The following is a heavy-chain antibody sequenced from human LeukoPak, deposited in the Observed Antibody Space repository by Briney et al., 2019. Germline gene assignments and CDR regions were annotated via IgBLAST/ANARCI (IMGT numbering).Heavy chain of an antibody. V-gene: IGHV3-74*01. Sequence: GGSLRLSCVASGFTFSSYWMHWVRQASGKGLVWVSRIKSGGSSTSYADSVKGRFTISRDNAKNTLYLQMKSLRAEDTAVYYCAGLDAAMPDAFDIWGQGTTVTVSS. D-gene: IGHD5-18*01. CDR3: AGLDAAMPDAFDI. J-gene: IGHJ3*02. CDR2: IKSGGSST. CDR1: GFTFSSYW.